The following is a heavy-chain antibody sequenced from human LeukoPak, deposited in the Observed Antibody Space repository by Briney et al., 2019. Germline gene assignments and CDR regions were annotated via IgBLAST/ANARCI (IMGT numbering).Heavy chain of an antibody. J-gene: IGHJ3*02. CDR2: INPSGSST. CDR1: GYSFTSHY. V-gene: IGHV1-46*01. CDR3: AKDQSSWTYAFDI. D-gene: IGHD3/OR15-3a*01. Sequence: ASVKVSCKASGYSFTSHYMHWVRQAPGQGLEWMGLINPSGSSTLYAQKFQGRVTMTRDMSTTTDYMELSSLRSDDTAVYYCAKDQSSWTYAFDIWGQGTMVTVSS.